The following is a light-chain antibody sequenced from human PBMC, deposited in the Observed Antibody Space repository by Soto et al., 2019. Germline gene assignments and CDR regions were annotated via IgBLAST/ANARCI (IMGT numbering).Light chain of an antibody. Sequence: DIQMTQSPSSLSASVGDRVTITCRASQNINNYLNWYQQRPGKAPKLLIYAASTLQSGVPSRSSGSGSGTDFTLAISSLQPEDFATYYCQQSYIEPWGTCGQGTKVDIK. CDR2: AAS. V-gene: IGKV1-39*01. CDR3: QQSYIEPWGT. CDR1: QNINNY. J-gene: IGKJ1*01.